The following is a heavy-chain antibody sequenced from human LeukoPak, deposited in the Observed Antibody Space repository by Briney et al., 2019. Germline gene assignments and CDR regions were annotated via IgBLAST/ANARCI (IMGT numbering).Heavy chain of an antibody. CDR3: VKEDIDTYYFDY. V-gene: IGHV3-30*18. J-gene: IGHJ4*02. CDR1: GFTFSTLG. CDR2: ISSEGSQR. Sequence: PGGSLRLSCAASGFTFSTLGMHWVRQAPGKGPEWLTIISSEGSQRHFADSVNGRFTISRDNSKNMLYLQMNSLRAEDTAVYYCVKEDIDTYYFDYWGQGTLVTVSS.